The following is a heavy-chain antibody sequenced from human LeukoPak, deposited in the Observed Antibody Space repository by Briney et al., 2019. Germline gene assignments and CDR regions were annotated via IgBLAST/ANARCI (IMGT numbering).Heavy chain of an antibody. CDR3: ARIPSMVRGVIPYGMDV. J-gene: IGHJ6*02. V-gene: IGHV1-8*01. Sequence: ASVKLSCKASGYTFTSYDINWVRQATGQGLEWMGWMNPNSGNTGYAQKFQGRVTMTRNTSISTAYMELSSLRSEDTAVYYCARIPSMVRGVIPYGMDVWGQGTTVTVSS. D-gene: IGHD3-10*01. CDR1: GYTFTSYD. CDR2: MNPNSGNT.